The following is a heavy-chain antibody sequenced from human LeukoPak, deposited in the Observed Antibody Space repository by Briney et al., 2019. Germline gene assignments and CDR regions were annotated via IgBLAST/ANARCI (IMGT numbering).Heavy chain of an antibody. CDR2: ISYDGSNK. V-gene: IGHV3-30*03. J-gene: IGHJ4*02. CDR3: ARDRDYGDYVGEYYFDY. Sequence: PGGSLRLSCAASGFTFSSYWMSWVRQAPGKGLEWVAVISYDGSNKYYADSVKGRFTISRDNSKNTLYLQMNSLRAEDTAVYYCARDRDYGDYVGEYYFDYWGQGTLVTVSS. D-gene: IGHD4-17*01. CDR1: GFTFSSYW.